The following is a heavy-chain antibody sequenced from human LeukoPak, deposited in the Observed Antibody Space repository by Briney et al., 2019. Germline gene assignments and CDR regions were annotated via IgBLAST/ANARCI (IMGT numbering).Heavy chain of an antibody. D-gene: IGHD3-10*01. CDR1: GFTFSSYD. CDR3: AKRGQYYFDH. CDR2: ISYDGCNE. V-gene: IGHV3-30*18. Sequence: GGSLRLSCAASGFTFSSYDMHWVRQAPGKGLEWVAVISYDGCNEYYADSVQGRFTISRDNSRNTLYLQMNSLRAEDTAVYYCAKRGQYYFDHWGQGTLVTVSS. J-gene: IGHJ4*02.